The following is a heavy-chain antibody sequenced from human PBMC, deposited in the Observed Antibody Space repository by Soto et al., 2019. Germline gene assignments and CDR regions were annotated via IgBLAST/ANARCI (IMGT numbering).Heavy chain of an antibody. CDR1: GFTFSNAW. V-gene: IGHV3-15*07. CDR2: IKSKTDGGTT. CDR3: TTGPIQTWIQLWMPDY. J-gene: IGHJ4*02. Sequence: EVQLVESGGGLVKPGGSLRLSCAASGFTFSNAWMNWVRQAPGKGLEWVGRIKSKTDGGTTDYAAPVKGRFTISRDDSKNTLYLQMNSLKTEDTAVYYWTTGPIQTWIQLWMPDYWGQGTLVTVSS. D-gene: IGHD5-18*01.